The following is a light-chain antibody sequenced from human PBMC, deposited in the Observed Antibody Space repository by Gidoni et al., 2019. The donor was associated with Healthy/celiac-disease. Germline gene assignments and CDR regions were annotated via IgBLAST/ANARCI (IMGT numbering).Light chain of an antibody. CDR3: QQYYTPPPWT. Sequence: DIVMTQSPDSRAGALGERATINCKSSQSVLYSSDNKNSLAWYQKNPGQPPKLLISWASTRESGVPDLFSGSGSGAVFSLTLSSLQSEDVAVSYCQQYYTPPPWTFGQGTKVEI. V-gene: IGKV4-1*01. CDR2: WAS. J-gene: IGKJ1*01. CDR1: QSVLYSSDNKNS.